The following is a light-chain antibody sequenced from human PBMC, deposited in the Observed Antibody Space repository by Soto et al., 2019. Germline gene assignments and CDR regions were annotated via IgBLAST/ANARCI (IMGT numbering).Light chain of an antibody. Sequence: DIQMTQSPSTLSASVGDRVTITCRASQNIGSWLASYQQKPGKAPKLLIYKASTLDSGVPARFGGSGSGTEFTLTISSLQPDDFATYYCQQYDKYSAWAFGQGTKVEI. CDR1: QNIGSW. CDR2: KAS. CDR3: QQYDKYSAWA. J-gene: IGKJ1*01. V-gene: IGKV1-5*03.